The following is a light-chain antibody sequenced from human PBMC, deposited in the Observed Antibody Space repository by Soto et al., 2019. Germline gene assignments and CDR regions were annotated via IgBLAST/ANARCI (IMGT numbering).Light chain of an antibody. Sequence: QSALTQPRSVSGSPGQSVTISCTGASGDVGGYNFVSWYQQHPGKAPTLMIFDVSQRPSGVPDRFSGSKSGNTASLTISGLQAEDEADYYCCSYGGSYTWMFGGGTKLTVL. CDR2: DVS. J-gene: IGLJ3*02. CDR1: SGDVGGYNF. CDR3: CSYGGSYTWM. V-gene: IGLV2-11*01.